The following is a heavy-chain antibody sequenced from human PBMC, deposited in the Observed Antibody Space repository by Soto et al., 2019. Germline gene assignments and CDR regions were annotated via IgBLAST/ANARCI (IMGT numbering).Heavy chain of an antibody. V-gene: IGHV3-30-3*01. CDR1: GFTFSSYA. D-gene: IGHD3-16*01. Sequence: GGSLRLSCAASGFTFSSYAMHWVRQAPGKGLEWVAVISYDGSNKYYADSVKGRFTISRDNSKNTLYLQMNSLRAEDTAVYYCARENWGKNSMRDSFDYWGQGTLVTVSS. CDR3: ARENWGKNSMRDSFDY. CDR2: ISYDGSNK. J-gene: IGHJ4*02.